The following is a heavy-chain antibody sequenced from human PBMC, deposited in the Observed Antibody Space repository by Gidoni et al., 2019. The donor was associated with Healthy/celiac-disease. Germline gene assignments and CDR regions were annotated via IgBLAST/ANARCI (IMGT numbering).Heavy chain of an antibody. CDR2: ISGSGGST. CDR3: AKDGMITFGGVIVSAFDI. D-gene: IGHD3-16*02. V-gene: IGHV3-23*01. J-gene: IGHJ3*02. Sequence: EVQLLESGGGLVQPGGSLRLSCAASGFTFSSYAMSWGRQAPGKGLEWFSAISGSGGSTYYADSVKGRFTISRDNSKNTLYLQMNSLRAEDTAVYYCAKDGMITFGGVIVSAFDIWGQGTMVTVSS. CDR1: GFTFSSYA.